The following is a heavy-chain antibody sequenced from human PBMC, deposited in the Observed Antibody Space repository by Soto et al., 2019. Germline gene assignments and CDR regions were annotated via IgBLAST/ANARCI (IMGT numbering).Heavy chain of an antibody. CDR1: GGSISGYY. D-gene: IGHD1-1*01. CDR2: IYYSGST. Sequence: SETLSLTCTVSGGSISGYYWSWIRQHPGKGLEWIGYIYYSGSTNYNPSLKSRVTISVDTSKNQFSLKLSSVTAADTAVYYCAGEGTWSGYYYYGMDVWGQGTTVTVSS. J-gene: IGHJ6*02. CDR3: AGEGTWSGYYYYGMDV. V-gene: IGHV4-59*08.